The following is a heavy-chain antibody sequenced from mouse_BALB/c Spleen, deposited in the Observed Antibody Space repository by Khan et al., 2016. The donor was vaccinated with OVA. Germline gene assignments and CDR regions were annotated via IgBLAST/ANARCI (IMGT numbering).Heavy chain of an antibody. CDR1: GYSITSNYA. Sequence: EVQLQESGPGLVKPSQSLSLTCTVTGYSITSNYAWNWIRQFPGNKLEWMGYISYSGSTNYNPSLTSRISITRDTSKNQFFLQLNSVTTEDTATYYCARGDYYGYAMDDWGQGTSITVSS. J-gene: IGHJ4*01. V-gene: IGHV3-2*02. CDR2: ISYSGST. D-gene: IGHD1-1*01. CDR3: ARGDYYGYAMDD.